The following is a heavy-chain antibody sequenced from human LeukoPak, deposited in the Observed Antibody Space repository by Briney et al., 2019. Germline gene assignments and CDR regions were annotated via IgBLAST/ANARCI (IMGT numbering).Heavy chain of an antibody. CDR2: IWYDGSNK. CDR1: GFTFSSYG. CDR3: ARDSRVSGSCLDY. Sequence: GGSLRLSCAASGFTFSSYGMHWVRQAPGKGLGWVAVIWYDGSNKYYADSVKGRFTISRDNSKNTLYLQMNSLRAEDTAVYYCARDSRVSGSCLDYWGQGTLVTVSS. D-gene: IGHD1-26*01. J-gene: IGHJ4*02. V-gene: IGHV3-33*01.